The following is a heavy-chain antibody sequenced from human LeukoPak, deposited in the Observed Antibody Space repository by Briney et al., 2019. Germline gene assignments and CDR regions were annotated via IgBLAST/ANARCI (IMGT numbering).Heavy chain of an antibody. D-gene: IGHD6-13*01. CDR1: GGSISSSSYY. CDR3: ASEAAGPSPWYYYYYMDV. Sequence: PSETLSLTCTVSGGSISSSSYYWGWIRQPPGKGLEWIGSIYYSGSTYYNPSLKSRVTISVDTSKNQFSLKLSSVTAADTAVYYCASEAAGPSPWYYYYYMDVWGKGTTVTVSS. J-gene: IGHJ6*03. CDR2: IYYSGST. V-gene: IGHV4-39*07.